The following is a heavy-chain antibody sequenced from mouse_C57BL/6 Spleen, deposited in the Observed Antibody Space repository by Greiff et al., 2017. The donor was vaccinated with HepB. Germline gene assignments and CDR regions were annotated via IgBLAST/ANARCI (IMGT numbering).Heavy chain of an antibody. J-gene: IGHJ3*01. D-gene: IGHD1-1*01. Sequence: EVQLQQSGPELVKPGASVKISCKASGYTFTDYYMNWVKQSHGKSLEWIGDINPNNGGTSYNQKFKGKATLTVDKSSSTAYMELRSLTSEDSAVYYCARGDFYGSSYVPFAYWGHGTLVTVSA. V-gene: IGHV1-26*01. CDR1: GYTFTDYY. CDR3: ARGDFYGSSYVPFAY. CDR2: INPNNGGT.